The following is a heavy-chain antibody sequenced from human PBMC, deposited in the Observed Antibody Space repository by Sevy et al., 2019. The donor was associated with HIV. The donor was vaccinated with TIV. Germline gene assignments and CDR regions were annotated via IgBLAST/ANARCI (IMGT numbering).Heavy chain of an antibody. J-gene: IGHJ2*01. V-gene: IGHV1-8*01. CDR1: GYTFDSHD. Sequence: ASVKVSCKASGYTFDSHDINWIRQAPGQGLEWMGWMNPNSGNTGCAQRFQGRVTMTRTTSTSTAYMELSGLRSEDTALYYCARGLSYSYAKRGDWVNWYLDVWGRGTLVTVSS. CDR2: MNPNSGNT. D-gene: IGHD2-21*01. CDR3: ARGLSYSYAKRGDWVNWYLDV.